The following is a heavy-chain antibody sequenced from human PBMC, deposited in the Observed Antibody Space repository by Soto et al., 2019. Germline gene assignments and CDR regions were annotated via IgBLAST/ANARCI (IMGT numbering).Heavy chain of an antibody. CDR2: ISVHNGYT. D-gene: IGHD1-1*01. J-gene: IGHJ4*02. CDR3: ARLEHNFGPHDY. Sequence: QVQLAQSGAEVKKPGASVTVSCKASGYTFSSYGISWVRQAPGQGLEWVGWISVHNGYTKYATELQGRVTMTTDTSTSTAYMELRSLRSDDSAVYFCARLEHNFGPHDYWGQGTLVTVTP. V-gene: IGHV1-18*01. CDR1: GYTFSSYG.